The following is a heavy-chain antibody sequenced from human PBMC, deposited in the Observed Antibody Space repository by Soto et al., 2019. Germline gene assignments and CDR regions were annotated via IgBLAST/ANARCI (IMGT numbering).Heavy chain of an antibody. D-gene: IGHD6-19*01. Sequence: GGSLRLSCAASGFTFSSYAMSWVRQAPGKGLEWVSAISGSGGSTYYADSVKGRFTISRDNSKNTLYLQMNSLRAEDTAVYYCAKDWKWQWLPKGDYWGQGTLVTVSS. V-gene: IGHV3-23*01. CDR2: ISGSGGST. J-gene: IGHJ4*02. CDR1: GFTFSSYA. CDR3: AKDWKWQWLPKGDY.